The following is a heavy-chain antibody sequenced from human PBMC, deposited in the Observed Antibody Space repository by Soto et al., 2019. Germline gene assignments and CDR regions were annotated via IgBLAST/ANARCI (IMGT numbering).Heavy chain of an antibody. D-gene: IGHD3-3*01. CDR2: IRSKAYGGTT. CDR3: TREVLTQTDVGDYDFWSGYPYNFDY. Sequence: GGSLRLSCTASGFTFGDYAMSWFRQAPGKGLEWVGFIRSKAYGGTTEYAASVKGRFTISRDDSKSIAYLQMNSLKTEDTAVYYCTREVLTQTDVGDYDFWSGYPYNFDYWGQGTLVTVSS. V-gene: IGHV3-49*03. J-gene: IGHJ4*02. CDR1: GFTFGDYA.